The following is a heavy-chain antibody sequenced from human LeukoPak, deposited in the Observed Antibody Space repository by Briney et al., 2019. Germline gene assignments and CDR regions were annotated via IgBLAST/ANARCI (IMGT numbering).Heavy chain of an antibody. V-gene: IGHV1-8*01. CDR1: GYTFTSYD. CDR3: AREDSSAYYFDY. J-gene: IGHJ4*02. CDR2: MNPNSANT. D-gene: IGHD3-22*01. Sequence: ASVKVSCKASGYTFTSYDIHWVRQATGQGLEWMGWMNPNSANTGYAQKFQGRVTMTRSTSISTAYLELSSLTSEDTAVYYCAREDSSAYYFDYWGQGTLVTVSS.